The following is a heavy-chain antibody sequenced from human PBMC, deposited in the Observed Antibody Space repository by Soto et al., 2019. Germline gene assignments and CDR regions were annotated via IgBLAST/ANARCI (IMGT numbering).Heavy chain of an antibody. CDR2: ISAYNGNT. V-gene: IGHV1-18*01. D-gene: IGHD6-13*01. Sequence: ASVKVSCKASGYTFTSYGISWVRQAHGQGLEWMGWISAYNGNTNYAQKLQGRVTMTTDTSTSTAYMELRSLRSDDTAVYYCAREQAAAGQGWFDPWGQGTLVTVSS. J-gene: IGHJ5*02. CDR1: GYTFTSYG. CDR3: AREQAAAGQGWFDP.